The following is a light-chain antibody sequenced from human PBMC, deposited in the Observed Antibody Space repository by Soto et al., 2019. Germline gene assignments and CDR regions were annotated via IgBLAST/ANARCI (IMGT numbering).Light chain of an antibody. Sequence: AIQVTQSPSSLSASVGDRVTITCRTSQGIRSALGWYQQKPGKVPKLLIYAASTLQSGVPSRFSGSGSGRDFTPTISSLQPEDFATYYCLLDYSYFWAFGQGTKVDIK. J-gene: IGKJ1*01. CDR1: QGIRSA. CDR2: AAS. CDR3: LLDYSYFWA. V-gene: IGKV1-6*01.